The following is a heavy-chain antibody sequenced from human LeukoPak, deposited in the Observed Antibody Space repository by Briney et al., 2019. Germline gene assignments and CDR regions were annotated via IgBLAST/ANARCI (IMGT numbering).Heavy chain of an antibody. Sequence: GGSLRLSCAASGFNFSDHYMSWIRQAPGKGLEWISYITSSSSKMFYADSVKGRFTISRDNSKNSLFLQMDSLRVEDTAVYYCARRIVAAGGYFDSWGQGILVIVSS. CDR3: ARRIVAAGGYFDS. CDR1: GFNFSDHY. CDR2: ITSSSSKM. D-gene: IGHD5-12*01. J-gene: IGHJ4*02. V-gene: IGHV3-11*01.